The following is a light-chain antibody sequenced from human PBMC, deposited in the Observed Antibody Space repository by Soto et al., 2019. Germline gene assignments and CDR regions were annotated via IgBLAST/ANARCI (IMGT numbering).Light chain of an antibody. V-gene: IGKV3-20*01. CDR1: QSVGSGY. J-gene: IGKJ3*01. CDR2: GTS. Sequence: EIVLTQSPGTLSLSPGERATLSCRASQSVGSGYFAWYQQKPDQAPRLLIYGTSSRATDIPNRFSGSASGTDFTLTISRLEPEVFAVYYCQQYASSPFTFGPGTKVDIK. CDR3: QQYASSPFT.